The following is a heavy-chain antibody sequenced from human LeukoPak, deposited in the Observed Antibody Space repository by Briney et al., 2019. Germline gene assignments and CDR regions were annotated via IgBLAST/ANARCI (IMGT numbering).Heavy chain of an antibody. J-gene: IGHJ4*02. Sequence: ASVKVSCKASGYTFTSYYMHWVRQAPGQGLEWMGIINPSGGSTSYAQKFQGRVTMTRDTSTSTVYVELSSLRSEDTAVYYCARDSNRPPPYYYDSSPFDYWGQGTLVTVSS. V-gene: IGHV1-46*01. CDR2: INPSGGST. D-gene: IGHD3-22*01. CDR3: ARDSNRPPPYYYDSSPFDY. CDR1: GYTFTSYY.